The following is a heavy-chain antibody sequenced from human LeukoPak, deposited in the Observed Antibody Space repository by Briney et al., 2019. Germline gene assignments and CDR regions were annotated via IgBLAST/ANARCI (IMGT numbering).Heavy chain of an antibody. CDR1: GYPFTDQF. CDR3: ARDLIAVAAILDY. CDR2: ISAYNGNT. D-gene: IGHD6-19*01. Sequence: ASVRVSCRASGYPFTDQFINWVRQAPGRGLEWMGWISAYNGNTNYAQKLQGRVTMTTDTSTSTAYMELRSLRSDDTAVYYCARDLIAVAAILDYWGQGTMVTVSS. V-gene: IGHV1-18*01. J-gene: IGHJ4*02.